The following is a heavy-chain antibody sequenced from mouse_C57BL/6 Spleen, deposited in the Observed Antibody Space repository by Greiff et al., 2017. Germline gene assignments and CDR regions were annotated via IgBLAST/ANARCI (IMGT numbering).Heavy chain of an antibody. V-gene: IGHV1-26*01. CDR1: GYTFTDYY. CDR2: INPNNGGT. Sequence: VQLQQSGPELVKPGASVKISCKASGYTFTDYYMNWVKQSHGKSLEWIGDINPNNGGTSYNQKFKGKATLTVDKSSSTAYMELRSLTSEDSAVYYCARDDYDGGGAMDYWGQGTSVTVSS. CDR3: ARDDYDGGGAMDY. J-gene: IGHJ4*01. D-gene: IGHD2-4*01.